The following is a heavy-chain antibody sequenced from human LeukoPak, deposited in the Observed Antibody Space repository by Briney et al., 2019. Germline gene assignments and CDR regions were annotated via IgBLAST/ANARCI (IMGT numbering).Heavy chain of an antibody. D-gene: IGHD6-6*01. J-gene: IGHJ6*03. Sequence: SETLSLTCTVSGYSISSGYFWGWIRQPPGKGLEWIGRIYTSGSTNYNPSLKSRVTMSVDTSKNQFSLKLSSVTAADTAVYYCARDWGVTARPGYMDVWGKGTTVTVSS. V-gene: IGHV4-38-2*02. CDR1: GYSISSGYF. CDR2: IYTSGST. CDR3: ARDWGVTARPGYMDV.